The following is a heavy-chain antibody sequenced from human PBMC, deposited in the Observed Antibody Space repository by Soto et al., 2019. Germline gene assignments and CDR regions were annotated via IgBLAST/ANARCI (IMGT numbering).Heavy chain of an antibody. CDR1: GFTFSSYA. Sequence: QVQLVESGGGVVQPGRSLRLSCAASGFTFSSYAMHWVRQAPGKGLEWVAVISYDGSNKYYADSVKGRFTISRDNSKKTLYLQMNSLRAEDTAVYYCARDAYYYDSSGYYRYYGMDVWGQGTTVTVSS. J-gene: IGHJ6*02. CDR2: ISYDGSNK. CDR3: ARDAYYYDSSGYYRYYGMDV. D-gene: IGHD3-22*01. V-gene: IGHV3-30-3*01.